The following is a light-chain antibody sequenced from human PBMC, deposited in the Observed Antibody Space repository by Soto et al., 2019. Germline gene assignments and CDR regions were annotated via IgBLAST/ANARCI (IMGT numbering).Light chain of an antibody. CDR2: DAT. Sequence: DIQMTQSPSTLSASVGDRVTITYRASQSISRWLVWYQQKPGKAPKLLIHDATSLESGVPSRFSGSGSGTEFTLTISSLQPDDFATYYCQQYSSYWTFAQGTKVEIK. V-gene: IGKV1-5*01. J-gene: IGKJ1*01. CDR1: QSISRW. CDR3: QQYSSYWT.